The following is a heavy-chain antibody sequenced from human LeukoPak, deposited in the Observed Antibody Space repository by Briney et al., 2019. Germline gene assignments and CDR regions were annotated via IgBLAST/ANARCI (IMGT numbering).Heavy chain of an antibody. Sequence: GESLKISCKGSGYSFTSYWIGWVRQMPGKGLEWMGIIYPGDSETRYSPSFQGQVTISADKSISTAYLQWSSLKASDTAMYYCARRDCSSASCYVFDYWGQGTLVTVSS. CDR3: ARRDCSSASCYVFDY. CDR2: IYPGDSET. CDR1: GYSFTSYW. V-gene: IGHV5-51*01. D-gene: IGHD2-2*01. J-gene: IGHJ4*02.